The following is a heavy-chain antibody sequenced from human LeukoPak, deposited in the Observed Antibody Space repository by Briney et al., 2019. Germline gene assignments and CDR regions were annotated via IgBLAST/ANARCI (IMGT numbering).Heavy chain of an antibody. Sequence: SETLSLTCTVSGGSISSSSFYWGWPRQPPGKGLEWIGTLSYSGDTDYSPSLKSRVTISVDTSKNEFSLKLNSVTAADTAVYYCARWERHSKNWSSPSFDYWGQGTLVTVSS. CDR3: ARWERHSKNWSSPSFDY. CDR1: GGSISSSSFY. V-gene: IGHV4-39*01. D-gene: IGHD1-1*01. J-gene: IGHJ4*02. CDR2: LSYSGDT.